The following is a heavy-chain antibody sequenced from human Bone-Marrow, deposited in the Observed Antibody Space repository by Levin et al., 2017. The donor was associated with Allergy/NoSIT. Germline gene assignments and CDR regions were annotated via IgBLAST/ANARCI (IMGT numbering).Heavy chain of an antibody. Sequence: SVKVSCKASGGTFGSVAVSWVRQAPGDGLDWMGAIIPAFGIVNYAQKFQGRITITADRSTSTAYMDLRSLKSDDTAVYYCARGSFGVGGSYPQDFDSWGQGTLVTVSS. CDR2: IIPAFGIV. CDR3: ARGSFGVGGSYPQDFDS. J-gene: IGHJ4*02. V-gene: IGHV1-69*10. D-gene: IGHD1-26*01. CDR1: GGTFGSVA.